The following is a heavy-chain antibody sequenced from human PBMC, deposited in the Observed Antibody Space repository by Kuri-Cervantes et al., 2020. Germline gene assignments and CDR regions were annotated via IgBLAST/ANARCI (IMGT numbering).Heavy chain of an antibody. CDR2: MNPNSGNT. J-gene: IGHJ5*02. Sequence: ASVKVSCKASGYTFTSYDINWVRQATGQGLEWMGWMNPNSGNTGYAQKFQGRVTMTEDTSTDTAYMELSSLRSEDTAVYYCATVWWQQLGRNWFDPWGQGTLVTVSS. CDR3: ATVWWQQLGRNWFDP. V-gene: IGHV1-8*01. D-gene: IGHD6-13*01. CDR1: GYTFTSYD.